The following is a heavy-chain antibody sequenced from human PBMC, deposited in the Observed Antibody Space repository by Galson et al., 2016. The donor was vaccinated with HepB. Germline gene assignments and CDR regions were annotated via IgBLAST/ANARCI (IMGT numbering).Heavy chain of an antibody. D-gene: IGHD6-19*01. Sequence: SLRLSCAASGFTFNTYAMHWVRQAPGKGLEWLALIWYDGSNKYYEDSMKGRITISRDNSKNTLYLQVDSLRAEDTAVYYCAREKYRAGWYFFDYWGQGTLVTVSS. V-gene: IGHV3-33*01. CDR3: AREKYRAGWYFFDY. CDR1: GFTFNTYA. CDR2: IWYDGSNK. J-gene: IGHJ4*02.